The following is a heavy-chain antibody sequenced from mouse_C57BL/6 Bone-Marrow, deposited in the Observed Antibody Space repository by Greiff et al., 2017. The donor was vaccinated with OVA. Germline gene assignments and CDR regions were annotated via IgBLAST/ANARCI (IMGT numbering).Heavy chain of an antibody. CDR1: GFTFTDYY. J-gene: IGHJ1*03. D-gene: IGHD1-1*01. CDR2: IRNKANGYTT. CDR3: ARWGTVEDFGV. V-gene: IGHV7-3*01. Sequence: EVQGVESGGGLVQPGGSLSLSCAASGFTFTDYYMSWVRQPPGKALEWLGFIRNKANGYTTEYSASVKGRFTISRDNSQSILYLQKNALRAEDSATYYCARWGTVEDFGVWGTGTTVTVSS.